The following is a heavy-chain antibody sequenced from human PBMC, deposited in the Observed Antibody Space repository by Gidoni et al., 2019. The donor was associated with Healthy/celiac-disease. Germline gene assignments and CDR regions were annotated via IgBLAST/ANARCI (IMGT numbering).Heavy chain of an antibody. CDR1: GGTFSSYA. CDR2: IIPIFGTA. V-gene: IGHV1-69*06. Sequence: QVQLVQSGAEVKKPGSSVKVSCKASGGTFSSYAISWVRQAPGHGLEWMGGIIPIFGTANYAQKFQGRVTITADKSTSTAYMELSSLRSEDTAVYYCAKTYYYDSSGYYYWYFDLWGRGTLVTVSS. CDR3: AKTYYYDSSGYYYWYFDL. D-gene: IGHD3-22*01. J-gene: IGHJ2*01.